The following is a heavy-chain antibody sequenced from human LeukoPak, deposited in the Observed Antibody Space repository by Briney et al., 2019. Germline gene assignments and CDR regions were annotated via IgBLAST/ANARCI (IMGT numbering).Heavy chain of an antibody. CDR2: IWYDGTNK. V-gene: IGHV3-33*06. CDR3: AKVPLHYYGRDF. J-gene: IGHJ6*04. CDR1: GFTFSSYG. Sequence: GGSLRLSCVASGFTFSSYGMHWVRQAPGKGLEWVAVIWYDGTNKYYADFVKGRFTISRDSSKNTLYLQMNSLRAEDTAVYYCAKVPLHYYGRDFGGKGTTATVSS.